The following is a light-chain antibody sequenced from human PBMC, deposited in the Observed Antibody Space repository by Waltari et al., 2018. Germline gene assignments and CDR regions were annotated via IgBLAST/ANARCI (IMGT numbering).Light chain of an antibody. CDR1: RSLLPSNGYNY. Sequence: DIVMTQSPLSLPVTPGEPASISCRSSRSLLPSNGYNYLDWYLQKPGQSPQLLIYLGSNRASGVPDRFSGSGSGTDFTLKISRVEAEDVGVYYCMQALQAPLTFGGGTKVEIK. CDR2: LGS. CDR3: MQALQAPLT. J-gene: IGKJ4*01. V-gene: IGKV2-28*01.